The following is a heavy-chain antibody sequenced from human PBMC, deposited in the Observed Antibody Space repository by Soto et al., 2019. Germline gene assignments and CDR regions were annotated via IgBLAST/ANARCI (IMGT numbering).Heavy chain of an antibody. CDR2: INPSGGST. CDR3: ARDGGGVEWSPPEDSYYYMDV. Sequence: QVQLVQSGAEVKKPGASVKVSCKASGYTFTSYYMHWVRQAPGQGLEWMGIINPSGGSTSYAQKFQGRVTMTRDTSTSTVYMNLSSLRSEDTAVYYCARDGGGVEWSPPEDSYYYMDVWGKGTTVTVSS. V-gene: IGHV1-46*03. D-gene: IGHD3-3*01. CDR1: GYTFTSYY. J-gene: IGHJ6*03.